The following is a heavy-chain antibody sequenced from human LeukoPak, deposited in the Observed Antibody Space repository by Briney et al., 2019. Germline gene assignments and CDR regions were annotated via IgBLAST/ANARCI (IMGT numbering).Heavy chain of an antibody. Sequence: GGPLNLSGPAFEFTFISYEMNGSRQAPGKGLEWVSCVSSSGSSIYYADSVKGRFTISRDNAKNSLYLQMNSLRAEDTAVYYCARGLQLERSFDYWGQGTLVTVSS. J-gene: IGHJ4*02. CDR1: EFTFISYE. CDR3: ARGLQLERSFDY. V-gene: IGHV3-48*03. D-gene: IGHD1-1*01. CDR2: VSSSGSSI.